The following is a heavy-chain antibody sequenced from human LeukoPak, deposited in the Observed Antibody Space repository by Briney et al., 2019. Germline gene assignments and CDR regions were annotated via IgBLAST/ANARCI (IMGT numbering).Heavy chain of an antibody. D-gene: IGHD2-15*01. Sequence: GGSLRLSCAASGFTFSSFGIHWVRQAPGKGLEWVAAISYDGSDQYYADSVKGRFTISRDNAKNSLYLQMNSLRAEDTAVYYCARTYCSGGSCYPYYFDYWGQGTLVTVSS. J-gene: IGHJ4*02. CDR3: ARTYCSGGSCYPYYFDY. CDR1: GFTFSSFG. V-gene: IGHV3-30*03. CDR2: ISYDGSDQ.